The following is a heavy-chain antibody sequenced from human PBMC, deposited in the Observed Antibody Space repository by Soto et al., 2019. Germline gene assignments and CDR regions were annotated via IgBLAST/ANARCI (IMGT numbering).Heavy chain of an antibody. CDR2: INHSGST. CDR3: AGGKKSYDILTGPSNYNWFDP. J-gene: IGHJ5*02. V-gene: IGHV4-34*01. D-gene: IGHD3-9*01. CDR1: GGSFGGYY. Sequence: SETLSLTCAVYGGSFGGYYWSWIRQPPGKGLEWIGEINHSGSTNYNPSLKSRVTISVDTSKNQFSLKLSSVTAADTAVYYCAGGKKSYDILTGPSNYNWFDPWGQGTLVTVS.